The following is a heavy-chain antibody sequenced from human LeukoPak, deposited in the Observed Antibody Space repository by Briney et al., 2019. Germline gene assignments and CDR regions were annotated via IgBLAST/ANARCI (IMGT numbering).Heavy chain of an antibody. V-gene: IGHV1-69*05. J-gene: IGHJ5*02. Sequence: SVKVSCKASGGTFSSYAISWVRQAPGQGLEWMGGIITIFGTANYAQKFQGRVTITTDESTSTAYMELSSLRSEDTAVYYCAAYQAYCGGDCYNNRFDPWGQGTLVTVSS. CDR3: AAYQAYCGGDCYNNRFDP. CDR2: IITIFGTA. CDR1: GGTFSSYA. D-gene: IGHD2-21*02.